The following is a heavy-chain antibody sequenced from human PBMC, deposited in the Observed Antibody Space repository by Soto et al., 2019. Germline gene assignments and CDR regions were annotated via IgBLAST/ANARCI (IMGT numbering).Heavy chain of an antibody. Sequence: ASVKVSCKASGYTFTGYYTHWVRQAPGQGLEWMGWINPNSGGTNYAQKFQGWVTMTRDTSISTAYMELSRLRSDDTAVYYCARETITFGGVIVKTEGYYYYGMDVWGQGTTVTVSS. CDR3: ARETITFGGVIVKTEGYYYYGMDV. J-gene: IGHJ6*02. CDR2: INPNSGGT. D-gene: IGHD3-16*02. V-gene: IGHV1-2*04. CDR1: GYTFTGYY.